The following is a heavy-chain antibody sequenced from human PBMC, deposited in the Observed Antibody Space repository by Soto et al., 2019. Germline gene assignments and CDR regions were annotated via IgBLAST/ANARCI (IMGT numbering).Heavy chain of an antibody. Sequence: SETLSLTCTVSGGSISSSIYYWGWIRQPPGKGLEWIGSIYYSGSTYYNPSLKSRVTISVDTSKNQFSLKLSSVTAADTAVYYCARKCRLGISCYYGMDVWGKGTTITVSS. CDR2: IYYSGST. D-gene: IGHD7-27*01. CDR3: ARKCRLGISCYYGMDV. J-gene: IGHJ6*04. CDR1: GGSISSSIYY. V-gene: IGHV4-39*01.